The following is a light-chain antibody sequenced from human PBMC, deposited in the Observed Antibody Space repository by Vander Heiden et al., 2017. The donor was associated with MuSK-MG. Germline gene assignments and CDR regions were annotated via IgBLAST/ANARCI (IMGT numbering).Light chain of an antibody. V-gene: IGKV1-5*03. CDR1: QSISSW. CDR3: QQCNT. Sequence: DIQMTQSPSTLSASVGDRVTITCRASQSISSWLAGEQQRPGKAPKLLIYNASSLESGVPSRFSGSGSGTEFTLAISSLQPDDFATCYGQQCNTFGGGTKVEIK. CDR2: NAS. J-gene: IGKJ4*01.